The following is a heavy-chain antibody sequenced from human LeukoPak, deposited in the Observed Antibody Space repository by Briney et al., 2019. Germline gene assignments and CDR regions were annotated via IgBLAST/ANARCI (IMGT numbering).Heavy chain of an antibody. D-gene: IGHD6-19*01. CDR1: GGSISSYY. V-gene: IGHV4-4*07. CDR3: ARDGDVYKSGWYRGGFDF. Sequence: SETLSLTCTVSGGSISSYYWSWIRQPAGKGLEWIGRIYTSGSANYNPSLKSRVTISLDKSTNQFSLTLTSVTAAGTAFYYCARDGDVYKSGWYRGGFDFWGQGILVTVSS. CDR2: IYTSGSA. J-gene: IGHJ4*02.